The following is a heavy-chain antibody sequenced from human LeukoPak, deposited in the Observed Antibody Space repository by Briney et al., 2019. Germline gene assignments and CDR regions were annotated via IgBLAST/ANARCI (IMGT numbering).Heavy chain of an antibody. D-gene: IGHD3-3*01. CDR3: AKDGLEHFDY. V-gene: IGHV3-43*01. CDR1: GFTFDDYT. Sequence: PGGSLRLSCAASGFTFDDYTMHWVRQAPGKGLEWVSLISWDGGSTYYADSVNGRFTISRDNSKNYLYLQMNSMRTEDTALYYCAKDGLEHFDYWGQGTLVTVSS. J-gene: IGHJ4*02. CDR2: ISWDGGST.